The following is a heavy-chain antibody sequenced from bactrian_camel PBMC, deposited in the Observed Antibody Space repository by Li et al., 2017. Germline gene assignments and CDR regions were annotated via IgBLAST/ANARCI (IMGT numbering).Heavy chain of an antibody. V-gene: IGHV3-3*01. CDR3: AADCGPRNSDCSGGVCPPADFGY. CDR2: ITLDDGST. CDR1: GYTNRRKC. J-gene: IGHJ6*01. Sequence: HVQLVESGGESVQAGGSLRLSCAASGYTNRRKCMGWFRQGPGNEEVAVITLDDGSTYYADSVKGRFTISKANAQNTLYLQMNSLKPEDTAMYYCAADCGPRNSDCSGGVCPPADFGYWGQGTQVTVS. D-gene: IGHD2*01.